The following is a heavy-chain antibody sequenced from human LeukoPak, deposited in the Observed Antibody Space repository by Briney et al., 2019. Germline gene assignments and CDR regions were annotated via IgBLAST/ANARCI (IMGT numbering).Heavy chain of an antibody. V-gene: IGHV4-59*01. CDR2: IYYSGST. CDR1: GGSISSYY. Sequence: SETLSLTCTVSGGSISSYYWSWIRQPPGKGLEWIGYIYYSGSTNYNPSLKSRVTISVDTSKNQFSLKLSSVTAADTAVYYCARDRAGYPYYFDYWGQGTLVTVSS. D-gene: IGHD3-9*01. J-gene: IGHJ4*02. CDR3: ARDRAGYPYYFDY.